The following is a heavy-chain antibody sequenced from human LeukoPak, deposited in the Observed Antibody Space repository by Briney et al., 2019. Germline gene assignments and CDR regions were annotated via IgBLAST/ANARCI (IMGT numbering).Heavy chain of an antibody. CDR1: GFTFDDYA. J-gene: IGHJ4*02. CDR3: AKGRGDLFYYFDY. V-gene: IGHV3-9*03. Sequence: GRSLRLSCAASGFTFDDYAMHWVRQAPGKGLEWVSGISWNSGSIGYADSVKGRFTISRDNAKNSLYLQMNSLRAEDMALYYCAKGRGDLFYYFDYWGQGTLVTVSS. CDR2: ISWNSGSI. D-gene: IGHD7-27*01.